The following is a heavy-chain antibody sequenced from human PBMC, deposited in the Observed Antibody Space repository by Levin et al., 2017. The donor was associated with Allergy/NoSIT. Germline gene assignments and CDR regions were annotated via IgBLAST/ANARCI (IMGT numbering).Heavy chain of an antibody. CDR2: TYYRSKWYR. J-gene: IGHJ6*02. Sequence: SQTLSLTCAISGDSVSSSGAAWNWIRQSPSRGLEWLGRTYYRSKWYRDYAVSVKSRIIINADTIKNQFSLQLESVSPEDTAVYFCSRDKLDTPMVVVHSMYYHGMDVWGQGTTVSVSS. CDR1: GDSVSSSGAA. V-gene: IGHV6-1*01. CDR3: SRDKLDTPMVVVHSMYYHGMDV. D-gene: IGHD5-18*01.